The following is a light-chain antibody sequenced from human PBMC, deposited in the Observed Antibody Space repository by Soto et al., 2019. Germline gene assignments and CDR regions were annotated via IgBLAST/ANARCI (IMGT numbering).Light chain of an antibody. CDR2: ESS. V-gene: IGKV1-13*02. J-gene: IGKJ5*01. Sequence: AIPFSQSPSSLSASVGGRVPLHCRASQGISTLLAWYQQKPGKAPKVLIYESSLLQSGVPSRFSGSGSGTDFTLTISSLQPEDFATYYCQHFKSFPITFGQGTRLEIK. CDR1: QGISTL. CDR3: QHFKSFPIT.